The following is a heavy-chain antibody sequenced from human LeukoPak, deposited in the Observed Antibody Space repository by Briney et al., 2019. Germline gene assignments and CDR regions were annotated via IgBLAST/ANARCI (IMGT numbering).Heavy chain of an antibody. V-gene: IGHV3-23*01. Sequence: GGSLRLSCAASGFTFSSYAMSWVRQAPGKGLEWVSAISGSGGSTYYAASVKGRFTISRDNSKNTLYLQMNSLRAEDTAVYYCAKDSGILWFGELSPFDYWGQGTLVTVSS. D-gene: IGHD3-10*01. CDR3: AKDSGILWFGELSPFDY. J-gene: IGHJ4*02. CDR1: GFTFSSYA. CDR2: ISGSGGST.